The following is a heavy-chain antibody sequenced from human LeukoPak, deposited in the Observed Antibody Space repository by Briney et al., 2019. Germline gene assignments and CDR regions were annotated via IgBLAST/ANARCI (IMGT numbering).Heavy chain of an antibody. CDR2: IYYSGST. Sequence: PSETLSLTCTVSGGSISSYYWSWIRQPPGKGLEWIGYIYYSGSTNYNPSLKSRVTISVDTSKNQFSLKLSSVTAADTAVCYCARLATRITMVRGVTRNWFDPWGQGTLVTVSS. D-gene: IGHD3-10*01. J-gene: IGHJ5*02. CDR1: GGSISSYY. CDR3: ARLATRITMVRGVTRNWFDP. V-gene: IGHV4-59*08.